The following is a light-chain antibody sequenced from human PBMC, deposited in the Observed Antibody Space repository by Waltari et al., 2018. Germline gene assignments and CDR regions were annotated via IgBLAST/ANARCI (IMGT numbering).Light chain of an antibody. CDR2: EGS. J-gene: IGLJ3*02. CDR1: SSDVGRYNL. V-gene: IGLV2-23*01. Sequence: QSALTQPDSVSGSPGQSITISRTGTSSDVGRYNLVSWYQQHPGKAPKLMIYEGSKRPSGVSNRFSGSKSGNTASLTISGLQAEDEADYYCCSYAGSSTLVFGGGTKLTVL. CDR3: CSYAGSSTLV.